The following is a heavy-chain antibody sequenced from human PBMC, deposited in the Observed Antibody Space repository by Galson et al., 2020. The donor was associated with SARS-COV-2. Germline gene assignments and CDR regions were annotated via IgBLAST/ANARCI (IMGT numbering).Heavy chain of an antibody. D-gene: IGHD1-26*01. V-gene: IGHV4-39*07. CDR1: GDAVSSSKYY. CDR2: IYYTGTT. CDR3: ASNVDTIVGYYQFGLDV. J-gene: IGHJ6*02. Sequence: SETLSLTCTVSGDAVSSSKYYWAWIRQPPGKPLEWIGTIYYTGTTYYNPSLQSRVTISSDTSKNHFSLTMTSATAADTALYYCASNVDTIVGYYQFGLDVWGQGTTVTVSS.